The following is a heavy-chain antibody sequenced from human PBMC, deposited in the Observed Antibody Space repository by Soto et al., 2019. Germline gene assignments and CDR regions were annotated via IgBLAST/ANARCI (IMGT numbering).Heavy chain of an antibody. D-gene: IGHD4-17*01. J-gene: IGHJ5*02. CDR1: GGTFISYT. CDR3: ASSSAVTTVNWLDP. CDR2: IIPIVDIA. V-gene: IGHV1-69*02. Sequence: QVQLVQSGTEVKKPGSSVKVSYKVSGGTFISYTITWVRQAPGQGLEWMGRIIPIVDIANYAQKFQGRVTITADKSTSTAYMELSSLRSEDTAVYYCASSSAVTTVNWLDPWGQGTQVTVSS.